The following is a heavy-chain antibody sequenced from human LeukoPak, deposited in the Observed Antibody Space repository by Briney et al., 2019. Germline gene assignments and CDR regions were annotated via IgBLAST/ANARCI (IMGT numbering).Heavy chain of an antibody. V-gene: IGHV4-59*01. D-gene: IGHD3-22*01. CDR2: IYYSGST. J-gene: IGHJ4*02. Sequence: SETLSLTCTVSGGSISSYYWSWIRQPPGKGLEWIGYIYYSGSTNYNPSLKSRVTISVDTSKNQFSLKLSSVTAADTAVYYCARDGSGSGYYAYWGQGTLVTVSS. CDR1: GGSISSYY. CDR3: ARDGSGSGYYAY.